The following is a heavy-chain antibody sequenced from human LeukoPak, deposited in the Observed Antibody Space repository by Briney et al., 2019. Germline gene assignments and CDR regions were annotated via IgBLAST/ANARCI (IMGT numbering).Heavy chain of an antibody. J-gene: IGHJ4*02. Sequence: SETLSLTCTVSGGSISSSSYSWGWIRQPPGKGLEWIGYIYYSGSTNYNPSLKSRVTISVDTSKNQFSLKLSSVTAADTAVYYCARVRKGAVAAPYYFDYWGQGTLVTVSS. V-gene: IGHV4-61*05. CDR3: ARVRKGAVAAPYYFDY. D-gene: IGHD6-19*01. CDR1: GGSISSSSYS. CDR2: IYYSGST.